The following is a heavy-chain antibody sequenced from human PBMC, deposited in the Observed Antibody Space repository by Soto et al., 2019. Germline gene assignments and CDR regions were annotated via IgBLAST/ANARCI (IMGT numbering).Heavy chain of an antibody. CDR3: ARGDIIAFHVWGY. Sequence: GSLGLSCAASGFTFSSYWISWVRQAPWKGLEWVANIKQDGSEKYYADYVKGRFTISRDNAKNSLYLQMNSLRAEDTAVYSCARGDIIAFHVWGYWGQGTLVTVSS. D-gene: IGHD2-21*01. CDR2: IKQDGSEK. J-gene: IGHJ4*02. V-gene: IGHV3-7*01. CDR1: GFTFSSYW.